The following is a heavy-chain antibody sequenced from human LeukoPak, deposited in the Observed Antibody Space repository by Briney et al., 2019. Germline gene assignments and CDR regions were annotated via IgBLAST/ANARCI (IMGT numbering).Heavy chain of an antibody. CDR1: GYILTNYF. V-gene: IGHV1-46*01. CDR3: ARALPHRRLMDTTMEQHWFDP. Sequence: ASVKVSCKASGYILTNYFMHWVRPAPGQGLEWMGLINPRGGSTRYPQKFQGRVTMTRDMSTTTVYKELSSLRSEDTDVYYCARALPHRRLMDTTMEQHWFDPWGQGTLVTVSS. CDR2: INPRGGST. D-gene: IGHD5-18*01. J-gene: IGHJ5*02.